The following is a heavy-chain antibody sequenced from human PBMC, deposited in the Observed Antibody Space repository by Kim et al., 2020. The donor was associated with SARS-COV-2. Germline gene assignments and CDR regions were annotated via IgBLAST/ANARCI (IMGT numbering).Heavy chain of an antibody. D-gene: IGHD2-2*01. CDR1: GGSISSYY. V-gene: IGHV4-59*13. CDR2: IYYSGST. J-gene: IGHJ2*01. Sequence: SETLSLTCTVSGGSISSYYWSWIRQPPGKGLEWIGYIYYSGSTNYNPSLKSRVTISVDTSKNQFSLKLSSVTAADTAVYYCARDPVGYCSSTSCSRYWYFDLWGRGTLVSVSS. CDR3: ARDPVGYCSSTSCSRYWYFDL.